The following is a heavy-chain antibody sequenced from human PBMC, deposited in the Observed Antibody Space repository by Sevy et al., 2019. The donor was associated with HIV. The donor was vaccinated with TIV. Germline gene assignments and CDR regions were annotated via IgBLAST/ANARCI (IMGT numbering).Heavy chain of an antibody. V-gene: IGHV3-30*02. Sequence: GGSLRLSCAASGFTFRSYGMHWVRQAPGKGLEWVPFIRYDGTTKYYADSVKGRFTISRDNSKNTLYLQMNSLRPEDTSVYYCAKGLGMVQGALLSEDLWGQGTMVTVSS. D-gene: IGHD3-10*01. CDR1: GFTFRSYG. CDR3: AKGLGMVQGALLSEDL. CDR2: IRYDGTTK. J-gene: IGHJ3*01.